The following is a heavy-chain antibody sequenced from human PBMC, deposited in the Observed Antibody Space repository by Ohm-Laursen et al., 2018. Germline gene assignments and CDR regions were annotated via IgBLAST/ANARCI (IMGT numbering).Heavy chain of an antibody. CDR2: ISSSGSTI. V-gene: IGHV3-11*01. D-gene: IGHD3-16*01. J-gene: IGHJ3*02. Sequence: SLRLSCAAFGFTFSDYYMSWIRQAPGKGLEWASYISSSGSTIYYADSVKGRFTISRDNAKNSLYLQMNSLRAEDTAVYYCARDGGSYQDDVFDIWGQGTMVTVSS. CDR3: ARDGGSYQDDVFDI. CDR1: GFTFSDYY.